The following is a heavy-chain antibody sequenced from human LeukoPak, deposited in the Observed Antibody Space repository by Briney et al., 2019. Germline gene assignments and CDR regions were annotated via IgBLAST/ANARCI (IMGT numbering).Heavy chain of an antibody. D-gene: IGHD2-21*02. Sequence: ASVKVSCKASGYTFTGYYMYWVRQAPGQGLEWMGWINPNSCGTNYAQKFQGSVTMTRDTSISTAYMELSRLRSDDTAVYYCASGLWVTAIEEGPIGNNDFWGQGTLVTVSS. V-gene: IGHV1-2*02. J-gene: IGHJ4*02. CDR2: INPNSCGT. CDR3: ASGLWVTAIEEGPIGNNDF. CDR1: GYTFTGYY.